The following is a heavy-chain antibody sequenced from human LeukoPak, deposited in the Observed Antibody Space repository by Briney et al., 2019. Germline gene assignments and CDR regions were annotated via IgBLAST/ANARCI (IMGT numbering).Heavy chain of an antibody. CDR1: GFTFSSYW. J-gene: IGHJ4*02. D-gene: IGHD6-13*01. CDR3: ARRTIAAAGYYYFDY. V-gene: IGHV3-7*02. Sequence: GGSLRLSCAASGFTFSSYWMSWVRQAPGKGLEWVSNIKQDGSEKYYVDSVEGRFTISRDNAKNPLYMQMNSLRAEDTAVYYCARRTIAAAGYYYFDYWGQGTQVTVSS. CDR2: IKQDGSEK.